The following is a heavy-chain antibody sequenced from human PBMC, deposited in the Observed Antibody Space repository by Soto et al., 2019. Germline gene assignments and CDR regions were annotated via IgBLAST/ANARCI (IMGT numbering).Heavy chain of an antibody. V-gene: IGHV4-59*01. Sequence: QVQLQESGPGLVKPSETLSLTCTVSGGSISSYYWSWIRQPPGKGLEWVGYIYYSGSTNYSPSLKSRVTISVDTSKNQFSLKLSSVTAADTAVYYCARVGSGIAVHDYYGMDVWGQGTTVTVSS. CDR1: GGSISSYY. D-gene: IGHD6-19*01. CDR2: IYYSGST. J-gene: IGHJ6*02. CDR3: ARVGSGIAVHDYYGMDV.